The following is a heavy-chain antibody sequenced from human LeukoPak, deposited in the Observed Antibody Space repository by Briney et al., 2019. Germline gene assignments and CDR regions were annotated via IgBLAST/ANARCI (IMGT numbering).Heavy chain of an antibody. D-gene: IGHD6-6*01. CDR2: IYTSGST. V-gene: IGHV4-61*02. CDR1: GGSISSGSYY. CDR3: AREWQLEEGYYYYYMDV. Sequence: SSETLSLTCTVSGGSISSGSYYWSWIRQPAGKGLGWIGRIYTSGSTNYNPSLKSRVTISVDTSKNQFSLKLSSVTAADTAVYYCAREWQLEEGYYYYYMDVWGKGTTVTVSS. J-gene: IGHJ6*03.